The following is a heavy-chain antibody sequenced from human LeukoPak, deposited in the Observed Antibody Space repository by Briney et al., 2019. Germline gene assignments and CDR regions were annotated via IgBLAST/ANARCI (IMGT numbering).Heavy chain of an antibody. J-gene: IGHJ6*02. CDR3: ARDAGFIAVAGDYYYYGMDV. CDR2: IYYSGST. CDR1: GGSISSYY. Sequence: SETLSLTCPVSGGSISSYYWSWIRQPPGKGLEWIGYIYYSGSTNYNPSLKSRVTISVDTSKNQFSLKLSSVTAADTAVYYCARDAGFIAVAGDYYYYGMDVWGQGTTVTVSS. D-gene: IGHD6-19*01. V-gene: IGHV4-59*01.